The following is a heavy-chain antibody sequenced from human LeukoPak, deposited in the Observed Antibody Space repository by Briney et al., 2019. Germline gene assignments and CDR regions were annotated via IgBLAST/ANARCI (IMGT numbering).Heavy chain of an antibody. CDR3: ARDLYCSSTCCYRGYFDY. Sequence: PGRSLRLSCAASGFTFSSYAMHWVRQAPGKGLEWVAIISYDGSNKYYADSVKGRFTISRDNSKNTLYLQMNSLRAEDTAVYYCARDLYCSSTCCYRGYFDYWGQGTLVTVSS. CDR2: ISYDGSNK. CDR1: GFTFSSYA. J-gene: IGHJ4*02. V-gene: IGHV3-30-3*01. D-gene: IGHD2-2*02.